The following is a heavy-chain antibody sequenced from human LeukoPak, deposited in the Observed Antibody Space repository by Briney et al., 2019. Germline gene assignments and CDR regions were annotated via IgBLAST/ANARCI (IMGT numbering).Heavy chain of an antibody. CDR2: ISYSGST. Sequence: PSETLSLTCTVSGGSVSSSSCFWGWIRQPPGKGLEWIGSISYSGSTYYNPSLKSRVTMPVDTSKNQFSLRLNSVTAADTAVYYCAKAPSSRGYSYGFNAFDMWAQGTLVTVSS. CDR3: AKAPSSRGYSYGFNAFDM. J-gene: IGHJ3*02. CDR1: GGSVSSSSCF. V-gene: IGHV4-39*01. D-gene: IGHD5-18*01.